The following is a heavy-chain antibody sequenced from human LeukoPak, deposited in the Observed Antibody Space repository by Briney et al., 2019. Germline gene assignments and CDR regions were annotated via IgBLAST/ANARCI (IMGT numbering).Heavy chain of an antibody. CDR1: GYTFTNYY. CDR2: TNPSGSSS. Sequence: ASVKVSCKASGYTFTNYYMHWVRQAPGQGLEWMGITNPSGSSSTYAQKFQGRVTMTRDTSTSTVYMELSSLRSEDTAVYYCAREGVGYGSGSFPGLGMDVWGQGTTVTVSS. V-gene: IGHV1-46*01. CDR3: AREGVGYGSGSFPGLGMDV. J-gene: IGHJ6*02. D-gene: IGHD3-10*01.